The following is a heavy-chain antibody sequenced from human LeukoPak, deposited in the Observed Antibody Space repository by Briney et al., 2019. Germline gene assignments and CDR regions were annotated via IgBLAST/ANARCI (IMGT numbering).Heavy chain of an antibody. CDR1: GGSISSYY. J-gene: IGHJ3*02. V-gene: IGHV4-59*08. D-gene: IGHD3-10*01. CDR3: ARHGQLLWFGELSPDAFDI. CDR2: IYYSGST. Sequence: NPSETLSFTCTVSGGSISSYYWSWIRQPPGKGLEWIGDIYYSGSTNYNPSLKSRVTISVDTSKNQYSLKLSSVNAADTAVYYCARHGQLLWFGELSPDAFDIWGQGTMVTVSS.